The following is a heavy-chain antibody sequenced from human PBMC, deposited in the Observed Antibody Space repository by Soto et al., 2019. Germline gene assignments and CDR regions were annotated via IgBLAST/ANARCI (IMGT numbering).Heavy chain of an antibody. CDR1: GFTFSAYI. J-gene: IGHJ4*02. V-gene: IGHV3-48*02. Sequence: GGSLRLSCAASGFTFSAYIMNWVRQAPGKGLEWVSYISSSSSTIFYADSVKGRFTISRDNAKNSLYLQMNSLRDEDTAVYYCARRGSGTSPNFDYWGQGTLVTVSS. D-gene: IGHD1-26*01. CDR3: ARRGSGTSPNFDY. CDR2: ISSSSSTI.